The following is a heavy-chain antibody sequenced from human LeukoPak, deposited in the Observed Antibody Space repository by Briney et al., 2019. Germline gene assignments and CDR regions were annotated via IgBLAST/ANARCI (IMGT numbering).Heavy chain of an antibody. V-gene: IGHV3-21*01. J-gene: IGHJ4*02. D-gene: IGHD6-19*01. CDR1: GFTFSSYS. Sequence: GGSLRLSCAASGFTFSSYSMNWVRQAPGKGLEWVSSISSSSSYIYYADSVKGRFTISRDNAKNTLYLQMNSLRAEDTAVYYCAKGHQRWLASYFDYWGQGTLVTVSS. CDR2: ISSSSSYI. CDR3: AKGHQRWLASYFDY.